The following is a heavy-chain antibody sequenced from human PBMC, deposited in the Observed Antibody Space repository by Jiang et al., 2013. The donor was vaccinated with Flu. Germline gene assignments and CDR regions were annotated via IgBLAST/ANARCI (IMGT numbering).Heavy chain of an antibody. Sequence: SGAEVKTPGASVKVSCKASGYSFTNYVVHWVRQAPGQSLEWMGSINGANGFTEYSQNLQGRGKFSRDTSASTAYMELSSLRSDDTAVYYCARDVIGDVGAYLDHWGQGTLVSVSS. CDR1: GYSFTNYV. D-gene: IGHD3-10*02. J-gene: IGHJ4*02. CDR3: ARDVIGDVGAYLDH. V-gene: IGHV1-3*01. CDR2: INGANGFT.